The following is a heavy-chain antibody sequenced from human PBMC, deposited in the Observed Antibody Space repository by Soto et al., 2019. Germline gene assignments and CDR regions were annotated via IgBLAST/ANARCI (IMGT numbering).Heavy chain of an antibody. CDR1: GFTFSSHW. CDR3: AREVGDSSGYYEDY. CDR2: SDGSST. V-gene: IGHV3-74*01. D-gene: IGHD3-22*01. Sequence: EVQLEESGGDLVQPGGSLRLSCAASGFTFSSHWMHWVRQAPGKGLVWVSRSDGSSTTYADSVKGRFTISRDNAKNRLYLQMNSLRAEDTAVYYCAREVGDSSGYYEDYWGQGTLVTVSS. J-gene: IGHJ4*02.